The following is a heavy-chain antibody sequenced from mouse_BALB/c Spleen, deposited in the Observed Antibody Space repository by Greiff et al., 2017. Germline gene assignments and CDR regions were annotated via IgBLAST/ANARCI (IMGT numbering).Heavy chain of an antibody. CDR2: ILPGSGST. Sequence: QVQLQQSGAELMKPGASVKISCKATGYTFSSYWIEWVKQRPGHGLEWIGEILPGSGSTNYNEKFKGKATFTADTSSNTAHMQLSSLTSEDSAVYYCARSKLRDYAMDYWGQGTSVTVSS. J-gene: IGHJ4*01. V-gene: IGHV1-9*01. CDR3: ARSKLRDYAMDY. D-gene: IGHD1-1*01. CDR1: GYTFSSYW.